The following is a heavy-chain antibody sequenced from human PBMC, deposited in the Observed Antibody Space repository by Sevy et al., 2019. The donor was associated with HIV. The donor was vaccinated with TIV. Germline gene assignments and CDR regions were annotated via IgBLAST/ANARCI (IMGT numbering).Heavy chain of an antibody. Sequence: GGSLRLSCAASGFTFSGSAMHWVRQASGKGLEWVGRIRSKANSYATAYAASVKGRFTISRDDSKNTAYLQMNSLKTEDTAVYYCTSSILRPYCSSTSCYYRQHWGQGTLVTVSS. D-gene: IGHD2-2*01. CDR3: TSSILRPYCSSTSCYYRQH. J-gene: IGHJ1*01. CDR1: GFTFSGSA. V-gene: IGHV3-73*01. CDR2: IRSKANSYAT.